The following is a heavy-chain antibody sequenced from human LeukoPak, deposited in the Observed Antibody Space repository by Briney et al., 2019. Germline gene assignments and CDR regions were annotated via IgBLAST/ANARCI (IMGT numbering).Heavy chain of an antibody. J-gene: IGHJ6*03. CDR1: GGSISSYY. V-gene: IGHV4-59*01. D-gene: IGHD1-26*01. CDR2: IYYSGST. CDR3: ARVSGSYGDYYYYYYYMDV. Sequence: SETLSLTCTVSGGSISSYYWSWIRQPPGKGLEWIGYIYYSGSTNYNPSLKSRVTISVDTSKNQFSLKLSSVTAADTAVYYCARVSGSYGDYYYYYYYMDVWGKGTTVTVS.